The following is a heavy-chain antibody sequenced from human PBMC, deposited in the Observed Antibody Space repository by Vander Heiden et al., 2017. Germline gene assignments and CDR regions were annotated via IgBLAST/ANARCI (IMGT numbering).Heavy chain of an antibody. CDR3: AKRGMVGATFPFDY. V-gene: IGHV3-23*01. Sequence: EVQLLESGGGLVQPGGSLRLSCAASGFTFSSLAMSWVRQAPGKGLEWVSAISGSGGSTYYADSGKGRCTISRDNSKNTLYLQMNSLRAEDTAVYYCAKRGMVGATFPFDYWGQGTLVTVSS. CDR1: GFTFSSLA. J-gene: IGHJ4*02. CDR2: ISGSGGST. D-gene: IGHD1-26*01.